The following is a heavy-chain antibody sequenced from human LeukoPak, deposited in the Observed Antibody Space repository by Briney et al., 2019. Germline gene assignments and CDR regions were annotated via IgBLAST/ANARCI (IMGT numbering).Heavy chain of an antibody. V-gene: IGHV3-66*01. D-gene: IGHD3-10*01. CDR2: IYSGDTT. CDR1: GFTLSTNY. CDR3: ASILRSSSGYYFDY. J-gene: IGHJ4*02. Sequence: PGGSLRLSCAASGFTLSTNYMSWGPQAPGKGLEWVSVIYSGDTTFYADSVRGKFTISRDNSKNTLYLQMNSLRAEDTAVYYCASILRSSSGYYFDYWGQGTLVTVSS.